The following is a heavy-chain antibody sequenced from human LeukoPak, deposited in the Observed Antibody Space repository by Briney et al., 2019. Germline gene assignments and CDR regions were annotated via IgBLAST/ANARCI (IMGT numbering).Heavy chain of an antibody. Sequence: SETLSLTCTASGYSISSGYYWGWIRQPPGKGLEWIGSIYHSGSTYYNPSLKSRVTISVDTSKNQFSLKLSSVTAADTAVYYCARVAYCSGGSCYLRWFDPWGQGTLVTVSS. CDR2: IYHSGST. CDR1: GYSISSGYY. D-gene: IGHD2-15*01. J-gene: IGHJ5*02. CDR3: ARVAYCSGGSCYLRWFDP. V-gene: IGHV4-38-2*02.